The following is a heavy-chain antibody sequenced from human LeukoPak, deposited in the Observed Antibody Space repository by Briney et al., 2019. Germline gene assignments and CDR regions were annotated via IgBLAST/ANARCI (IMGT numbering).Heavy chain of an antibody. CDR2: LSGSDGSTDGST. D-gene: IGHD3-10*01. Sequence: PGRSLRLSCAASGFSFSNYAMSWVRQAPGKGLEWVSGLSGSDGSTDGSTYYADSLKGRFTISRDNSKNTLYLQMNSLRAEDTAIYYCAKGLRGERLADFDYWGQGTLVTVSS. CDR1: GFSFSNYA. J-gene: IGHJ4*02. V-gene: IGHV3-23*01. CDR3: AKGLRGERLADFDY.